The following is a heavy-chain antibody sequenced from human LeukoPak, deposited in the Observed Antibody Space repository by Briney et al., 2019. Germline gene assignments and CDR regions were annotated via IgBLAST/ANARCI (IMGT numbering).Heavy chain of an antibody. V-gene: IGHV1-2*02. J-gene: IGHJ3*02. CDR3: ARQFGYGYSFDI. D-gene: IGHD5-18*01. Sequence: ASVKVSFKASGYTFTDYYMHWVRQAPGQGLEWMGWINPNSGDSNYAQKFQDRVTMTRDTSINTAYMELSRLRSDDTAVYYCARQFGYGYSFDIWGQGKTVTVSS. CDR1: GYTFTDYY. CDR2: INPNSGDS.